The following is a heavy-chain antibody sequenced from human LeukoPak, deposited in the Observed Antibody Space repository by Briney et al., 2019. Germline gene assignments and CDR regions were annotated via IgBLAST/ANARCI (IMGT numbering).Heavy chain of an antibody. J-gene: IGHJ6*02. Sequence: GGSLRLSCAASGFTFSSYGMRWVRQAPGKGLEWVAVIWYDGSNKYYADSVKGRFTISRDNSKNTLYLQMNSLRAEDTAVYYCARAHCGDCFSYYYYYYGMDVWGQGTTVTVSS. CDR2: IWYDGSNK. D-gene: IGHD2-21*02. CDR1: GFTFSSYG. CDR3: ARAHCGDCFSYYYYYYGMDV. V-gene: IGHV3-33*01.